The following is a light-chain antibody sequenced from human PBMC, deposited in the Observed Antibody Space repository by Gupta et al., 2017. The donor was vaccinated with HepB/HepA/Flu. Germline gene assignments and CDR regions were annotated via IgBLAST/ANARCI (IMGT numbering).Light chain of an antibody. CDR1: QSLLYRNGHNY. J-gene: IGKJ5*01. CDR3: MQALQTPIT. V-gene: IGKV2-28*01. Sequence: DNVLTHSPLSLPVTPGEPASISCKSSQSLLYRNGHNYMDWYLQKPGQSPQSLIYLGSYRASGVPDRFSGSGSGTDFTLKISRVEAEDVGVYYCMQALQTPITFGQGTQLEIK. CDR2: LGS.